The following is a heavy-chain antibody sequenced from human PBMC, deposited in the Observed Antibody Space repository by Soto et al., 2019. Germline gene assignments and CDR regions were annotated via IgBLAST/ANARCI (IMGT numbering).Heavy chain of an antibody. V-gene: IGHV4-59*01. Sequence: LSLTCTVSGGSISSYYWSWIRQPPGKGLEWIGYIYYSGSTNYNPSLKSRVTISVDTSKNQFSLKLSSVTAADTAVYYCARAPYYYDSSGPRSLYYFDYWGQGTLVTVSS. CDR2: IYYSGST. D-gene: IGHD3-22*01. J-gene: IGHJ4*02. CDR1: GGSISSYY. CDR3: ARAPYYYDSSGPRSLYYFDY.